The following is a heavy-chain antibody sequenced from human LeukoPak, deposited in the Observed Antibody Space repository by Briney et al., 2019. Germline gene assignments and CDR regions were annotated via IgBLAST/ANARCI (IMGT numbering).Heavy chain of an antibody. CDR3: ARGLRGTMIGPRFFRN. J-gene: IGHJ4*02. D-gene: IGHD3-22*01. CDR1: GGSFSGYY. Sequence: SETLSLTCAVYGGSFSGYYWSWIRQPPGKGLEWIGEINHSGSTNYNPSLKSRVTISVGTSKNQFSLKLSSVTAADTAVYYCARGLRGTMIGPRFFRNWGQGALVTVSS. CDR2: INHSGST. V-gene: IGHV4-34*01.